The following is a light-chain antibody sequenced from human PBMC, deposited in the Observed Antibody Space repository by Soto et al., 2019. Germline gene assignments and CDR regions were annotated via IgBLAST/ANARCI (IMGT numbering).Light chain of an antibody. CDR2: GAS. CDR1: QSVSSSY. V-gene: IGKV3-20*01. J-gene: IGKJ3*01. Sequence: EIVLTQSPGTLSLSLGERATLSCRASQSVSSSYLAWYQQKPGQAPRLLIYGASSRATGIPDRFSGSGSGIDFTLTISTLEPEDFAVYYCQQYGSSPPRFTFGPGTKVDIK. CDR3: QQYGSSPPRFT.